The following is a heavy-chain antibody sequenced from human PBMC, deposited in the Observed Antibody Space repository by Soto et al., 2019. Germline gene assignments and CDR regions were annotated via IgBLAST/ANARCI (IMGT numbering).Heavy chain of an antibody. CDR1: GGSISSGGYS. Sequence: QLQLQESGSGLVKPSQTLSLTCAVSGGSISSGGYSWSWIRQPPGKGLEWIGYIYRSGSIYYNPSLKRRVTITLDRSKNQCSLKLTSVTAEDTAVYYCARLPDYWGQGTLVTVSS. CDR3: ARLPDY. J-gene: IGHJ4*02. V-gene: IGHV4-30-2*01. CDR2: IYRSGSI.